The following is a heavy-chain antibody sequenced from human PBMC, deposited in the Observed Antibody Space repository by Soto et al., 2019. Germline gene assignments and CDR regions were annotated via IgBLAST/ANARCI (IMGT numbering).Heavy chain of an antibody. CDR2: IYYSGST. V-gene: IGHV4-59*01. CDR3: ARGIAAAGTGFIIRGYYYGMDV. CDR1: GGSISSYY. J-gene: IGHJ6*02. Sequence: QVQLQESGPGLVKPSETLSLTCTVSGGSISSYYWSWIRQPPGKGLEWIGYIYYSGSTNYNPSLKSRFTISVDTSKNQFSLKLSSVPAADTAVYYCARGIAAAGTGFIIRGYYYGMDVWGQGTTVTVSS. D-gene: IGHD6-13*01.